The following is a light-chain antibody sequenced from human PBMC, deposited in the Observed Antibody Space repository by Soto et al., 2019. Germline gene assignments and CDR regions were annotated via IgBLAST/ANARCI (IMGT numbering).Light chain of an antibody. Sequence: EIVMTQSPATLSLSPGERATLSCRASQNIEKYLAWYQQKPGQAPRLLIYDTSNRATGIPARFSGSGSGTDFTLTISSPESEDFAVCYCTQRIAWPWTSGQGTKVEIK. CDR3: TQRIAWPWT. CDR1: QNIEKY. CDR2: DTS. J-gene: IGKJ1*01. V-gene: IGKV3-11*01.